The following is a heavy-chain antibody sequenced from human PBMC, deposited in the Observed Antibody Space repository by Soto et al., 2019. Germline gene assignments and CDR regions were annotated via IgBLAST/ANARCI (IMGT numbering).Heavy chain of an antibody. CDR1: GDSVSSNSAA. CDR2: TYYKSKWYN. J-gene: IGHJ6*02. D-gene: IGHD2-21*01. Sequence: SQTLSLTCAISGDSVSSNSAAWNWIRQSPSRGLEWLGRTYYKSKWYNDYAVSVKSRITINPDTSKNQFSLQLNSVTPEDTAVYYCARDSGNAVRSSPPIVGYYGMDVWGQGTTVTVSS. V-gene: IGHV6-1*01. CDR3: ARDSGNAVRSSPPIVGYYGMDV.